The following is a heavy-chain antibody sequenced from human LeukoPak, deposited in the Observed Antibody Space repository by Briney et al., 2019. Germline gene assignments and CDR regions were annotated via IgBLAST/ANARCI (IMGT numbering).Heavy chain of an antibody. V-gene: IGHV4-59*12. D-gene: IGHD3-3*01. J-gene: IGHJ4*02. CDR1: GGSIRSYY. CDR3: ARLYFSRNVFIPARWDY. Sequence: SETLSLTCTVSGGSIRSYYWTWIRQPPGKGLEGIGNIYYSGSTNYNPSLKSRVTISVDTSKNQFSLTLSSVTAADTAVYYCARLYFSRNVFIPARWDYWGQGTLVTVSS. CDR2: IYYSGST.